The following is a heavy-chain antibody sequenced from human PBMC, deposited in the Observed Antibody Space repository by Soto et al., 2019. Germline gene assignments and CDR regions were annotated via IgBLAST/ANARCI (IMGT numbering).Heavy chain of an antibody. V-gene: IGHV3-73*01. Sequence: GGSLRVSWGASGVTFSVSAMHWVRQASVKGLEWVGRIRSKANSYATSYSASVKGRFTISRDDSKNTAYLQMNSLKTEDTAVYYCTSQQPDYWGQGTLVTVSS. CDR2: IRSKANSYAT. CDR3: TSQQPDY. D-gene: IGHD6-13*01. J-gene: IGHJ4*02. CDR1: GVTFSVSA.